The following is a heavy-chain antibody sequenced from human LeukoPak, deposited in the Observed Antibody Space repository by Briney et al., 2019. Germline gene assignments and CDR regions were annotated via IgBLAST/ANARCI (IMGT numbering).Heavy chain of an antibody. Sequence: GGSLRLSCAASGFTFSSYSMNWVRQATGKGLEWVSSISSSSSYIYYADSVKGRFTISRDNAKNSLYLQMNSLRAEDTAVYYCARDSSAAGDAFDIWGQGTMVTVSS. CDR3: ARDSSAAGDAFDI. V-gene: IGHV3-21*01. D-gene: IGHD6-13*01. CDR2: ISSSSSYI. CDR1: GFTFSSYS. J-gene: IGHJ3*02.